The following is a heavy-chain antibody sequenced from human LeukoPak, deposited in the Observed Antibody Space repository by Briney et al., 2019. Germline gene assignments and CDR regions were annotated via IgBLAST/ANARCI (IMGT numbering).Heavy chain of an antibody. D-gene: IGHD3-3*01. J-gene: IGHJ4*02. CDR2: IASDGSST. Sequence: GGSLRLSCAASGFTFSSYWMNWVRQAPGKGLVWVSRIASDGSSTTYADSVKGRFSISRDNAKNSLYLQMNSLRAEDTALYYCAKDNYDFWSGYSVWGRGTLVTVSS. CDR1: GFTFSSYW. CDR3: AKDNYDFWSGYSV. V-gene: IGHV3-74*01.